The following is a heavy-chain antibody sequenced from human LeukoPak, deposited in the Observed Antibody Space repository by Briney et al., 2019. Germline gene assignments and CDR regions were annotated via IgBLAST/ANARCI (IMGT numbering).Heavy chain of an antibody. V-gene: IGHV3-53*01. CDR1: GFTVSGTH. Sequence: PGGSLRLPCAASGFTVSGTHMSWVRQAPGKGLEWVSAIYTGGTTYYSDSVEGRFTISRDKSKNTLYLQMDSLRVEDTAVYYCARDQAPSGGGLDSWGQGTLVTVSS. CDR2: IYTGGTT. D-gene: IGHD3-16*01. J-gene: IGHJ4*02. CDR3: ARDQAPSGGGLDS.